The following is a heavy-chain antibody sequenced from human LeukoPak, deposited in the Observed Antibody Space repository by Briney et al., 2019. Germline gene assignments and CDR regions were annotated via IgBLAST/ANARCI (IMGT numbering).Heavy chain of an antibody. J-gene: IGHJ4*02. Sequence: ASVKVSCKASGYTFSDYSLHWVRQAPGQGLEWMGGIIPIFGTANYAQKFQGRVTITTDESTSTAYMELSSLRSEDTAVYYCARSIGYCSSTSCPWYFDYWGQGTLVTVSS. V-gene: IGHV1-69*05. D-gene: IGHD2-2*01. CDR2: IIPIFGTA. CDR1: GYTFSDYS. CDR3: ARSIGYCSSTSCPWYFDY.